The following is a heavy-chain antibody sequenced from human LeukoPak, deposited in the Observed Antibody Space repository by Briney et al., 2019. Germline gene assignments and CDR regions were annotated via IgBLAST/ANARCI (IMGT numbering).Heavy chain of an antibody. V-gene: IGHV1-46*01. CDR2: INPSGGST. J-gene: IGHJ4*02. D-gene: IGHD2/OR15-2a*01. CDR3: ARDSRKVRAPDY. Sequence: MGSWRASGDTVTSVYMGWGRHIPGQRLEWIGIINPSGGSTSYAQKFQGRVTMTRDTSTSTVYMELSSLRSEDTAVYYCARDSRKVRAPDYWGQGTLVTVSS. CDR1: GDTVTSVY.